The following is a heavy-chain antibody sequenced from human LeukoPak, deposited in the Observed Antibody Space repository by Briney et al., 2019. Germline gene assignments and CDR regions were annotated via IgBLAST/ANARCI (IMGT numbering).Heavy chain of an antibody. Sequence: PSETLSLTCAVSGYSISSGYYWGWIRQPPGKGLEWIGEINHTGNTRYNPSLKSPVTISLDTSKNQFSLNLTSVTAADTAVYFCARGRSPYGYSDYHHWFDPWGHGTLVTVSS. V-gene: IGHV4-38-2*01. CDR3: ARGRSPYGYSDYHHWFDP. CDR1: GYSISSGYY. J-gene: IGHJ5*02. CDR2: INHTGNT. D-gene: IGHD4-11*01.